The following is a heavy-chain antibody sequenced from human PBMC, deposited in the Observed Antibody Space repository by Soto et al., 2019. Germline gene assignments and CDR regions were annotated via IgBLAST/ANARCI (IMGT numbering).Heavy chain of an antibody. CDR1: GGSISSSSYY. Sequence: SETLYLTCTVSGGSISSSSYYWGWIRQPPGKGLEWIGSIYYSGSTYYNPSLKSRVTISVDTSKNQFSLKLSSVTAAVTAVYYCASTTVTTQLYYFDYWGQGTLVTVS. D-gene: IGHD4-17*01. CDR3: ASTTVTTQLYYFDY. J-gene: IGHJ4*02. CDR2: IYYSGST. V-gene: IGHV4-39*01.